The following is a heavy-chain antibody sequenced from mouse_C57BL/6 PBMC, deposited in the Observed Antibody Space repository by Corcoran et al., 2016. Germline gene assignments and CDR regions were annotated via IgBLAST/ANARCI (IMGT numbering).Heavy chain of an antibody. CDR2: INPNNGGT. J-gene: IGHJ2*01. D-gene: IGHD3-3*01. CDR1: GYTFTDYY. Sequence: DVQLQQSGPELVKPGASVKISCKASGYTFTDYYMNWVKQSHGKSLEWIGDINPNNGGTSYNQKFKGKATLTVDKSSSTAYMELRSLTSEDSAVYDCARGDWLDYWGQGTTLTVSS. V-gene: IGHV1-26*01. CDR3: ARGDWLDY.